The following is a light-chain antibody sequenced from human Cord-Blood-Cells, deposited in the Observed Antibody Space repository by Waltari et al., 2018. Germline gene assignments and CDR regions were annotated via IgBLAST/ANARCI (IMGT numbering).Light chain of an antibody. CDR3: CSYAGSYTLV. V-gene: IGLV2-11*01. J-gene: IGLJ3*02. Sequence: QSALTQPRSVSGSPGQSVTISCTGTSSDVVGYNYVSWYQQHPGKAPKLMIYAVSKRPSGVPDRFSGAKSGDTAALTISGLQAEDEADYCCCSYAGSYTLVFGGGTKLTVL. CDR1: SSDVVGYNY. CDR2: AVS.